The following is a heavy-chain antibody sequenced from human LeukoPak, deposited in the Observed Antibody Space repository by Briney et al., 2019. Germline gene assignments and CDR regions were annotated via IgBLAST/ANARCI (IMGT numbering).Heavy chain of an antibody. D-gene: IGHD5-18*01. CDR2: IYPGDSDT. V-gene: IGHV5-51*01. CDR3: ARQWKWIQGFDP. Sequence: GESLKISCKGSGYNFSKLWIGWVRQMPGKGLEWMGIIYPGDSDTRYSPSFQGQVTISADKSISIAYLQWSSLKASDTAMYYCARQWKWIQGFDPWGQGTLVTVSS. CDR1: GYNFSKLW. J-gene: IGHJ5*02.